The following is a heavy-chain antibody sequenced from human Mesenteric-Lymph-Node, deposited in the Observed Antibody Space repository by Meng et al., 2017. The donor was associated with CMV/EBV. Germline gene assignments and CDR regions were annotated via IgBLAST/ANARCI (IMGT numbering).Heavy chain of an antibody. V-gene: IGHV1-8*03. J-gene: IGHJ4*02. D-gene: IGHD3-22*01. CDR2: MNPHSGNT. CDR3: ARGVYYYDDSGQYSDFDY. CDR1: GDAFNNFV. Sequence: ASVKVSCKASGDAFNNFVINWVRQAPGQGLEWMGRMNPHSGNTGYAQKFQGRLTITRDTSRSTVYMELSSLRSEDTAVYYCARGVYYYDDSGQYSDFDYWGQGTLVTVSS.